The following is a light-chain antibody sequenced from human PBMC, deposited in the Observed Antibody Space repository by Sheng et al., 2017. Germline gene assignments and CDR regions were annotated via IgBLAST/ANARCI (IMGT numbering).Light chain of an antibody. CDR2: DAS. CDR1: QSISTN. V-gene: IGKV3-15*01. Sequence: EIVMTQSPVTLSVSPGGRATLSCKASQSISTNIAWYQQKPGQPPCLLIYDASTRATGIAARFSGSGSGTEFTLTISSLQSEDFAIYYCQQYNNWPPITFGQGTRLEIK. CDR3: QQYNNWPPIT. J-gene: IGKJ5*01.